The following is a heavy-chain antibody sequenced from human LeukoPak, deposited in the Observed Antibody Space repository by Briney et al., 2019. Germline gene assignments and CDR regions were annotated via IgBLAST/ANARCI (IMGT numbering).Heavy chain of an antibody. CDR3: ARGPRDGGYDY. V-gene: IGHV4-59*12. J-gene: IGHJ4*02. CDR2: IYYSGST. D-gene: IGHD5-24*01. Sequence: PSETLSLTCTVSGDSISSYYWSWIRQPPGKGLEWIGYIYYSGSTYYNPSLKSRVTISVDTSKNQFSLKLSSVTAADTAVYYCARGPRDGGYDYWGQGTLVTVSS. CDR1: GDSISSYY.